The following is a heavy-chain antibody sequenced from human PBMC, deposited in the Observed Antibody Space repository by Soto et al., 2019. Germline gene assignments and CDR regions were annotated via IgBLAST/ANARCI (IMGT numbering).Heavy chain of an antibody. Sequence: QVQLVESGGGVVQPGRSLRLSCAASGFTFSSYGMHWVRQAPGKGLEWVAVIWYDGSNKYYADSVKGRFTISRDNSKNTLYRQMNRLRAEDTAVYYCARDMSSSWGPQDHYYYSGMDVWGQGTTVTVSS. CDR2: IWYDGSNK. V-gene: IGHV3-33*01. D-gene: IGHD6-13*01. CDR3: ARDMSSSWGPQDHYYYSGMDV. CDR1: GFTFSSYG. J-gene: IGHJ6*02.